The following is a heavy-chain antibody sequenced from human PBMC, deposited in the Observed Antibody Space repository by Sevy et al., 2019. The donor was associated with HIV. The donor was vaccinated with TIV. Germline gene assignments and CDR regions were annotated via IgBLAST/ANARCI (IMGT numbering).Heavy chain of an antibody. D-gene: IGHD1-26*01. V-gene: IGHV3-73*01. CDR1: GFTFSGSA. Sequence: GGSLRLSCAASGFTFSGSAMHWVRQASGKGLEWVGRIRSKANSYATAYAASMKGRFTISRDDSKNTAYLQMNSLKTEDTAVYYCTRGSSYYYAMDVWGQGTTVTVSS. CDR2: IRSKANSYAT. CDR3: TRGSSYYYAMDV. J-gene: IGHJ6*02.